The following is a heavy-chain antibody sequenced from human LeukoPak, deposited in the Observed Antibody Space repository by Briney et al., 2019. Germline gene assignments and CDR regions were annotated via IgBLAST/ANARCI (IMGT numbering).Heavy chain of an antibody. CDR2: IYYSGST. CDR3: ARDLRITIFGVAYDWFDP. CDR1: GGSISSCGYY. Sequence: SETLSLTCTVSGGSISSCGYYWSWIRQHPGKGLEWIGYIYYSGSTYYNPSLKSRVTISVDTSKNQFSLKLSSVTAADTAVYYCARDLRITIFGVAYDWFDPWGQGTLVTVSS. J-gene: IGHJ5*02. D-gene: IGHD3-3*01. V-gene: IGHV4-31*03.